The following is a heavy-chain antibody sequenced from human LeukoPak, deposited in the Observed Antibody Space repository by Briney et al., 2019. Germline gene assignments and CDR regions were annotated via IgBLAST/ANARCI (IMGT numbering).Heavy chain of an antibody. V-gene: IGHV4-4*07. D-gene: IGHD3-22*01. CDR3: ARDEYDSSGYYWVRAFDI. J-gene: IGHJ3*02. CDR2: IYSSGST. CDR1: GGSISSYY. Sequence: SETLSLTCTVSGGSISSYYWSWIRQPAGKGLEWIGRIYSSGSTNYNPSLKSRVTMSVDTSKNQFSLKLSSVTAADTAVYYCARDEYDSSGYYWVRAFDIWGQGTMVTVSS.